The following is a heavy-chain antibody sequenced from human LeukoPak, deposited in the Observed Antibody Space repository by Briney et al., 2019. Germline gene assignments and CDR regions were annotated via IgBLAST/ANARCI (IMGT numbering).Heavy chain of an antibody. Sequence: PGGSLRLSCAASGFTFSSYAMSWVRQAPGKGLEWVSAISGSGGSTYYADSVKGRFTISRDNSKNTLYLQMNSLRAEDTAVYYCAKDLPGVVTTLPMSNYYYGMDVWGQGTTVTVSS. V-gene: IGHV3-23*01. CDR3: AKDLPGVVTTLPMSNYYYGMDV. CDR2: ISGSGGST. CDR1: GFTFSSYA. D-gene: IGHD2-21*02. J-gene: IGHJ6*02.